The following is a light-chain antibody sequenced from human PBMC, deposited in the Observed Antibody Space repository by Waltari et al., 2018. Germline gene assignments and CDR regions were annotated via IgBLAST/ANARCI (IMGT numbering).Light chain of an antibody. V-gene: IGKV3-20*01. J-gene: IGKJ2*01. Sequence: EVVLTQSPGTLSLSPGERATLSCRASQSVSRSRLAWYQQQPDQTPMLLMDAASRRATGIPDRFSGSGTVTDFSLTVSRVEPEDSAVYYCQQYGSSVMYTFGQGTKLEIQ. CDR2: AAS. CDR1: QSVSRSR. CDR3: QQYGSSVMYT.